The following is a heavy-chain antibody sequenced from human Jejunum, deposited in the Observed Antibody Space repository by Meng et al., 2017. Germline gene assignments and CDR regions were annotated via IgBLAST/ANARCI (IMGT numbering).Heavy chain of an antibody. D-gene: IGHD3-10*01. V-gene: IGHV4-34*01. CDR3: ARGGDPRAYYFDY. CDR1: GGTFSAYY. CDR2: IYRSEST. Sequence: QVQLRQWAARLSKPSAPPSPTSADCGGTFSAYYYGWIRQAPGKGLEWIGDIYRSESTNYNPSLKNRVTISVDTSRNQLSLKLNSATAADTAVYYCARGGDPRAYYFDYWGQGNLVTVSS. J-gene: IGHJ4*02.